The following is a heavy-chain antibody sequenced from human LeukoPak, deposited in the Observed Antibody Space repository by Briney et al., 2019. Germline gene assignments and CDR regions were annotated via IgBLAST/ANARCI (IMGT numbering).Heavy chain of an antibody. CDR1: GYTFTGYY. V-gene: IGHV1-2*02. J-gene: IGHJ4*02. Sequence: ASVKVSCKASGYTFTGYYMHWVRQAPGQGLEWMVWINPNSGGTNYAQKLQGRVTMTRDTSISTAYMELSRLRSDDTAVYYCAVRSIAARPFDYWGQGTLVTVSS. CDR2: INPNSGGT. CDR3: AVRSIAARPFDY. D-gene: IGHD6-6*01.